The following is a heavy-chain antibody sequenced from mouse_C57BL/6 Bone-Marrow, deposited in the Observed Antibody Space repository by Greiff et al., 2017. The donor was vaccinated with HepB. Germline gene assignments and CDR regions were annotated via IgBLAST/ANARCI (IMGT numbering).Heavy chain of an antibody. CDR2: TFYSGIT. J-gene: IGHJ1*03. V-gene: IGHV3-3*01. CDR3: ARGAYGSSYWYFDV. D-gene: IGHD1-1*01. Sequence: EVKLVESGPSLVRPSQTLSLTCTVTGFSINSYCHWIWIRQFPGNKLEYIGYTFYSGITYYNPSLESRTYITRDTSKNQFSLKLSSVTTEDTATYYCARGAYGSSYWYFDVWGTGTTVTVSS. CDR1: GFSINSYCH.